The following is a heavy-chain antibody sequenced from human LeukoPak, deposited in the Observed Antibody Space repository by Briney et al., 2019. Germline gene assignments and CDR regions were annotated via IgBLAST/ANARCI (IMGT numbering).Heavy chain of an antibody. J-gene: IGHJ4*02. CDR2: ISSSLTTI. Sequence: PGGSLRLSCAASGFSFSSYSMNWVRQAPGKGLEWVSYISSSLTTIYYADSVKGRFTISRDNAKNSLFLQMNSLRAEDTAVYYCAKGRRDYDFWSDLDYWGQGTLVTVSS. V-gene: IGHV3-48*01. CDR1: GFSFSSYS. CDR3: AKGRRDYDFWSDLDY. D-gene: IGHD3-3*01.